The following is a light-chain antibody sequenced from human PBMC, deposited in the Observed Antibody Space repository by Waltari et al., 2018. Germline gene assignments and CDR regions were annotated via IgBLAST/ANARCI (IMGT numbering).Light chain of an antibody. CDR1: QAILSASNNKNY. J-gene: IGKJ4*01. CDR2: WAS. CDR3: QQYYVTHPVT. Sequence: DVVMTQSPDSLSVSLGERATIKCKSSQAILSASNNKNYLAWYQQKPGQPPKLLIHWASIREDGVPDRFGGSGSGTDFTLTLSGLQAEDVALYYCQQYYVTHPVTVGGGTKVEI. V-gene: IGKV4-1*01.